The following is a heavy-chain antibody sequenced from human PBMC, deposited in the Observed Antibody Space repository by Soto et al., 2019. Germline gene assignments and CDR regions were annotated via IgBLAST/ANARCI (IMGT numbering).Heavy chain of an antibody. CDR2: IDWDDDK. CDR1: GFSLSTSGMC. D-gene: IGHD6-13*01. J-gene: IGHJ6*02. V-gene: IGHV2-70*01. Sequence: SGPTLVNPTQTLTLTCTFSGFSLSTSGMCVSWIRQPPGKALEWLALIDWDDDKYYSTSLKTRLTISKDTSKNQVVLTMTNMDPVDTATYYCARTRIAAAAGYYYGMDVWGQGTTVTVSS. CDR3: ARTRIAAAAGYYYGMDV.